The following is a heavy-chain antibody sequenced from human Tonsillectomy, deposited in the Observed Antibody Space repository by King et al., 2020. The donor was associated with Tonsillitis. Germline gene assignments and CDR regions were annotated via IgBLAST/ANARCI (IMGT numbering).Heavy chain of an antibody. CDR2: IYHSGST. D-gene: IGHD2-2*02. Sequence: VQLQQWGEGLLKPSETLSLTCAVYGESFSGYYWSWIRQPPGKGLEWIGEIYHSGSTNYNPSLKSRVTMSVDTSKNQFSLKLNSVTAADTAVYYCARGGGYCSGASCYNDYWGQGTLLTVSS. J-gene: IGHJ4*02. CDR3: ARGGGYCSGASCYNDY. V-gene: IGHV4-34*01. CDR1: GESFSGYY.